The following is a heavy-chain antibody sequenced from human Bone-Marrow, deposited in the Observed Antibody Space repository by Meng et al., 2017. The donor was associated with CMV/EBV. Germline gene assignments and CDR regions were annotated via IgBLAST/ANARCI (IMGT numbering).Heavy chain of an antibody. CDR2: ISDDGSGK. CDR1: GFTFSSYA. D-gene: IGHD1-7*01. CDR3: VRSWPKSGTPFDF. Sequence: GESLKISCAASGFTFSSYAMHWVRQAPGKGLEWVAVISDDGSGKYYADSVKGRFTLSRDDSRNTLYLQMNSLRAEDTAVYYCVRSWPKSGTPFDFWGQGTLVTVSS. V-gene: IGHV3-30*04. J-gene: IGHJ4*02.